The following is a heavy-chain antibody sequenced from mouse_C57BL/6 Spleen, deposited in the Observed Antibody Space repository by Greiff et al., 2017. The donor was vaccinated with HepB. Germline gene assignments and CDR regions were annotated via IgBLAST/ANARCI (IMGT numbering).Heavy chain of an antibody. CDR3: ARFDEPYYFDY. CDR1: GYAFSSYW. CDR2: IYPGDGDT. J-gene: IGHJ2*01. V-gene: IGHV1-80*01. Sequence: QVQLQQSGAELVKPGASVKISCKASGYAFSSYWMNWVKQRPGKGLEWIGQIYPGDGDTNYNGKFKGKATLTADKSSSTAYMQLSSLTSEDSAVYFCARFDEPYYFDYWGQGTTLTVSS.